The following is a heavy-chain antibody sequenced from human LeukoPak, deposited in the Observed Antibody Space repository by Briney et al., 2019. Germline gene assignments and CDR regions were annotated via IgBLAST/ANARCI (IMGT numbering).Heavy chain of an antibody. CDR1: GFTFSTYG. CDR3: ARDYRYYDSSGYYSFDY. D-gene: IGHD3-22*01. CDR2: LSGSSSSI. V-gene: IGHV3-48*02. J-gene: IGHJ4*02. Sequence: GGSLRLSCAASGFTFSTYGMNWVRQAPGKGLEWVSYLSGSSSSIYYADSVKGRFTISRDNAKSSLYLQMNSLRDEDTAVYYCARDYRYYDSSGYYSFDYWGQGTLVTVSS.